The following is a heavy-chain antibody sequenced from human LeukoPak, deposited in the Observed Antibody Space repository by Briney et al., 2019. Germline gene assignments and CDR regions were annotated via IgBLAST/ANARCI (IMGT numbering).Heavy chain of an antibody. CDR2: IYPGDSDT. D-gene: IGHD6-19*01. CDR3: ARVGYSSGWYGSNWFDP. Sequence: GESLKISCKGSGYSFTSYWIGWVRPMPGKGLEWMGIIYPGDSDTRYSPSFQGQVTISADKSISTAYLQWSSLKASDTAMYYCARVGYSSGWYGSNWFDPWGQGTLVTVSS. J-gene: IGHJ5*02. CDR1: GYSFTSYW. V-gene: IGHV5-51*01.